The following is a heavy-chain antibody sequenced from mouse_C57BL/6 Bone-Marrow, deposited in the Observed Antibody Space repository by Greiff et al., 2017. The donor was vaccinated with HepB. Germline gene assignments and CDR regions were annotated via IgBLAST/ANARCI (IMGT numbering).Heavy chain of an antibody. Sequence: QVQLQQSGAELVRPGSSVKLSCKASGYTFTSYWMHWVKQRPIQGLEWIGNIDPSDSETHYNQKFKDKSTLTVDKSSSTAYMQLSSLTSEDSAVYYCAREGLLQGELTYWGQGTLVTVSA. V-gene: IGHV1-52*01. CDR1: GYTFTSYW. D-gene: IGHD2-3*01. CDR3: AREGLLQGELTY. CDR2: IDPSDSET. J-gene: IGHJ3*01.